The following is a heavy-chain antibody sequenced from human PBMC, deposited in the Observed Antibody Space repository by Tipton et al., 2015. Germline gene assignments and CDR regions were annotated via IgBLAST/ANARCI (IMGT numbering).Heavy chain of an antibody. Sequence: TLSLTCTVSGGSISSYYWSWIRQPPGKGLEWIGYIFYSGSTNYSPSLRSRVTISVDTSKNQFSLDLTSVTAADTAVYYCAREWGGDLDVWGQGTAVTVSS. CDR1: GGSISSYY. V-gene: IGHV4-59*12. CDR2: IFYSGST. J-gene: IGHJ6*02. CDR3: AREWGGDLDV. D-gene: IGHD3-16*01.